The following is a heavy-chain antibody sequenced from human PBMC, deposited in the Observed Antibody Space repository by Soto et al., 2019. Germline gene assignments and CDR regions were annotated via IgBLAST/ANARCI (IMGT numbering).Heavy chain of an antibody. V-gene: IGHV1-69*12. CDR2: IIPIFTTT. CDR3: AREVAADGTFREDVFDI. D-gene: IGHD6-13*01. Sequence: QVHLVQSGAEVKKPGSSVKVSCKASGGTFSNHAINWVRQAPGQGLEWMGRIIPIFTTTNYAQKFQGRVTITADXSXIXXYMELRSLKHDDTAVYYCAREVAADGTFREDVFDIWGQGTLVTVSS. J-gene: IGHJ3*02. CDR1: GGTFSNHA.